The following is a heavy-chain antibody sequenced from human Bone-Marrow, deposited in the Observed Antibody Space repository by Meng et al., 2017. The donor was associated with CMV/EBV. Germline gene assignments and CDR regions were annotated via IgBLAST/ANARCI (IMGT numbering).Heavy chain of an antibody. CDR3: ARVDTAMAHHDY. V-gene: IGHV3-30*02. D-gene: IGHD5-18*01. CDR1: GFTFSSYG. Sequence: GGSLRLSCAASGFTFSSYGMHWVRQAPGKGLEWVAFIRYDGSNKYYADSVKGRFTISRDNSKNTLYLQMNSLRAEDTAVYYCARVDTAMAHHDYWGQGTLVTVSS. CDR2: IRYDGSNK. J-gene: IGHJ4*02.